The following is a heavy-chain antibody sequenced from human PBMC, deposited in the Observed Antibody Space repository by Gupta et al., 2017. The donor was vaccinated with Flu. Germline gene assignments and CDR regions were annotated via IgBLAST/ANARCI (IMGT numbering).Heavy chain of an antibody. CDR1: GYTFTRYP. V-gene: IGHV1-3*01. D-gene: IGHD3-10*01. Sequence: GYTFTRYPIHGVRQAPVQRLEWIGWINADNGDTKYLQNLQCRITITSDTSATTAYMELSSLTSEDTAVYYCTRLWTGGLDPWGQGTLVTVSS. CDR3: TRLWTGGLDP. CDR2: INADNGDT. J-gene: IGHJ5*02.